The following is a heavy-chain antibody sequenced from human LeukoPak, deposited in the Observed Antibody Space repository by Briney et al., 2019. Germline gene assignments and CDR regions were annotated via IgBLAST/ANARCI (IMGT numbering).Heavy chain of an antibody. J-gene: IGHJ5*02. CDR2: IYYSGST. V-gene: IGHV4-59*08. D-gene: IGHD3-10*01. CDR1: GGSISSYY. Sequence: PSETLSLTCTVSGGSISSYYWNWIQQPPGKGLEWIGNIYYSGSTNYNPSLKSRVTISVDMSKNQFSLRLSSVTAADTAVYYCARHRGVGALTWGQGTLVTVSS. CDR3: ARHRGVGALT.